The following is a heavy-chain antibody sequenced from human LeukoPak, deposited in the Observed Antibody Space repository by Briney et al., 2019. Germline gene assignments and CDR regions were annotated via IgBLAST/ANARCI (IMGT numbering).Heavy chain of an antibody. CDR2: IKQDGSQT. J-gene: IGHJ4*02. Sequence: PGGSLRLSCATSGFTFSDYWMNRFRQAPGKGPEWVAIIKQDGSQTHYVDFVKGRFTISRDNDKSSLFLQMNSLRDEDTAVYYCARGQGWLSDSWGQGIQVTVAS. D-gene: IGHD3-9*01. CDR3: ARGQGWLSDS. V-gene: IGHV3-7*03. CDR1: GFTFSDYW.